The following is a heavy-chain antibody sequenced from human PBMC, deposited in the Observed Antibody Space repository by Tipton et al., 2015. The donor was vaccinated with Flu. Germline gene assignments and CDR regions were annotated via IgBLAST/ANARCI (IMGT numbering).Heavy chain of an antibody. CDR1: GGSFSGYY. Sequence: LRLSCAVYGGSFSGYYWSWIRQPPGKGLEWIGEINHSGSTNYNPSLKSRVTISVDTSKNQFSLKLSSVTAADTAVYYCARGRYDFWSGYYGLDYWGQGTLVTVSS. D-gene: IGHD3-3*01. CDR3: ARGRYDFWSGYYGLDY. V-gene: IGHV4-34*01. J-gene: IGHJ4*02. CDR2: INHSGST.